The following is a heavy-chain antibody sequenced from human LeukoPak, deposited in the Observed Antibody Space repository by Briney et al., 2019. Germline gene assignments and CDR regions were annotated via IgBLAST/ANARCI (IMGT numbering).Heavy chain of an antibody. CDR2: MNPNSGNT. V-gene: IGHV1-8*02. J-gene: IGHJ5*02. D-gene: IGHD3-16*02. Sequence: ASVKVSCKASGYTFTGYYMHWVRQAPGQGLEWMGWMNPNSGNTGYAQKFQGRVTMTRNTSISTAYMELSSLRSEDTAVYYCARGMWGSYRHNWFDPWGQGTLVTVSS. CDR1: GYTFTGYY. CDR3: ARGMWGSYRHNWFDP.